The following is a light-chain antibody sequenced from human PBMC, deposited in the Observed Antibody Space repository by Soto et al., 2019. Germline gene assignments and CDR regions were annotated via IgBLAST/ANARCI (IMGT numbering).Light chain of an antibody. V-gene: IGKV3-15*01. CDR3: QQYNSWPPMA. J-gene: IGKJ1*01. CDR2: GAS. CDR1: QSVRSN. Sequence: EIVMTQSPATLSVSPGERATLSCRASQSVRSNLAWYQQKPGQAPRLLIYGASTRATGIPARFSGSGSGTEFTLTISSLQSEDFAVYYCQQYNSWPPMAFGQGTKVEIK.